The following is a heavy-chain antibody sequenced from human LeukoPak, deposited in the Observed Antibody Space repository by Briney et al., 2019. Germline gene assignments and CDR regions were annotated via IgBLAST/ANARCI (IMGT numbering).Heavy chain of an antibody. Sequence: PSETLSLTCAVYGGSFSGYYWSWIRQPPGKGLEWIGEINHSGSTNYNPSLKSRVTISVDTSKNQFSLKLSSVTAADTAVYYCARGFRRGYCSSTSCRYHHWFDPWGQGTLVTASS. D-gene: IGHD2-2*03. CDR2: INHSGST. CDR3: ARGFRRGYCSSTSCRYHHWFDP. V-gene: IGHV4-34*01. J-gene: IGHJ5*02. CDR1: GGSFSGYY.